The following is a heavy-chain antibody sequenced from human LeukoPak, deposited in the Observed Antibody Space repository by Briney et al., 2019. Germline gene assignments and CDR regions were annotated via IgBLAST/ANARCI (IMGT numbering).Heavy chain of an antibody. Sequence: PGGSLRLSCEASGFTFGSSCMSWVRQAPGKGLEWVSVVYSDGGAKYADSVKDRFNISRDNSKNMLYLEMNSLRVEDTAVYYCARDRGFGGPQGDNWFDPWGQGTLVTVSS. CDR2: VYSDGGA. CDR1: GFTFGSSC. V-gene: IGHV3-53*01. D-gene: IGHD3-16*01. CDR3: ARDRGFGGPQGDNWFDP. J-gene: IGHJ5*02.